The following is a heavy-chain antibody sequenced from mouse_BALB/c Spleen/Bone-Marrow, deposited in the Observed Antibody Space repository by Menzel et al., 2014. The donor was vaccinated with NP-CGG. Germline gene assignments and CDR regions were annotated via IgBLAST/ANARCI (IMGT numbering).Heavy chain of an antibody. CDR3: ARATPYYPLDY. V-gene: IGHV14-3*02. Sequence: EVKLMESGAELVKPGASVELSCTASGFNIKDTYIHWVKQRPEQGLEWIGRIDPGSGSTKYDPKFQGKATIKADTSSNTAYVQLSSLTSEDTAVYYCARATPYYPLDYWGQGNSVTVSS. J-gene: IGHJ4*01. CDR2: IDPGSGST. CDR1: GFNIKDTY.